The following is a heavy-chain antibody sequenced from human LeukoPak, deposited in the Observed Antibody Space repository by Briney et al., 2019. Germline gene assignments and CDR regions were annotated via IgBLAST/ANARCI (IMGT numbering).Heavy chain of an antibody. J-gene: IGHJ4*02. D-gene: IGHD3-3*01. CDR1: GYTFTGYY. CDR3: ARGLGDFWSGYYAFDY. Sequence: GASVKVSCKASGYTFTGYYMHWVRQAPGQGVEWMGWINPNSGGTNYAQKFQGRVTMTRDTSISTAYMELSRLRSDDTAVYYCARGLGDFWSGYYAFDYWGQGTLVTVSS. V-gene: IGHV1-2*02. CDR2: INPNSGGT.